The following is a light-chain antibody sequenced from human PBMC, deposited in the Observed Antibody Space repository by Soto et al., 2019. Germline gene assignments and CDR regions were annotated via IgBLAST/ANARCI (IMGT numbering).Light chain of an antibody. Sequence: EIVLTQSPGTLSLSPGERATLSCRASQSVSSSYLAWYQQRFGQAPRLLIYDASRRATGIPDRFSGSGSGTDFTLTISRLEPEDFAVYYCQQYGSSSWTFGQGTKVDIK. J-gene: IGKJ1*01. CDR1: QSVSSSY. CDR2: DAS. V-gene: IGKV3-20*01. CDR3: QQYGSSSWT.